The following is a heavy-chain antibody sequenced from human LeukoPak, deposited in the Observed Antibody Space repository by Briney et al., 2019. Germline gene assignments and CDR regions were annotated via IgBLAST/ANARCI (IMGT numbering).Heavy chain of an antibody. J-gene: IGHJ4*02. CDR1: GFTFSTYW. CDR2: IKQDGSEK. D-gene: IGHD6-6*01. V-gene: IGHV3-7*01. Sequence: GGSLRLSCAASGFTFSTYWMSWVRQAPGKGLERVANIKQDGSEKYYVDSVRGRFTISRDNAKNSLWLQINTLRAEDTAVYYCARVRGGEYTSSSGGFDYWGQGTLVTVSS. CDR3: ARVRGGEYTSSSGGFDY.